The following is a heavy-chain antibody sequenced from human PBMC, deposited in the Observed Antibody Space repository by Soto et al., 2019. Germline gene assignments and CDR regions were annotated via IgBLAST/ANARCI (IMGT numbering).Heavy chain of an antibody. CDR2: ISGSGGRT. D-gene: IGHD3-9*01. CDR1: RFTFSNYA. V-gene: IGHV3-23*01. J-gene: IGHJ4*02. CDR3: AKASYDILTGYSPDY. Sequence: EVQLLESGGVLVQPGGSLRLSCAASRFTFSNYAMNWVRQVPGKGLEWVSTISGSGGRTYYADSVKGRFTISRDNSKNTLYLQMNSLIAEDTAVYYCAKASYDILTGYSPDYWGQGTRVTVSS.